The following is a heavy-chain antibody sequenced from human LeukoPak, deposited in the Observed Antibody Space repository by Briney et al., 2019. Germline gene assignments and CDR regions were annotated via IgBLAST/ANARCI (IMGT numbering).Heavy chain of an antibody. J-gene: IGHJ5*02. CDR3: ARDAGYDSYNRFDP. CDR2: TYYDGST. V-gene: IGHV4-39*01. Sequence: SETLSLTCTVSGGSISSSRYYWGWIRQPPGKGLEWIGSTYYDGSTYQNPNPSLTSLFTISVDTSRNQFSLKLSSVTAADTAVYFCARDAGYDSYNRFDPWGQGILITVSS. CDR1: GGSISSSRYY. D-gene: IGHD5-12*01.